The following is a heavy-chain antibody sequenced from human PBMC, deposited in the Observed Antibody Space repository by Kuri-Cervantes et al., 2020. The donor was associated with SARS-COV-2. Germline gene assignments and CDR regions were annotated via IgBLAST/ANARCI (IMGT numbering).Heavy chain of an antibody. CDR2: ISSSSSYI. CDR1: GFTFSSYS. V-gene: IGHV3-21*01. D-gene: IGHD3-16*02. J-gene: IGHJ6*03. Sequence: GGSLRLSCAASGFTFSSYSMNWVRQAPGKGLEWVSSISSSSSYIYYADSVKGRFTISRDNAKNSLYLQMSSLRAEDTAVYYCARAKMITFGGVIVIRSYYYYMDVWGKGTTVTVSS. CDR3: ARAKMITFGGVIVIRSYYYYMDV.